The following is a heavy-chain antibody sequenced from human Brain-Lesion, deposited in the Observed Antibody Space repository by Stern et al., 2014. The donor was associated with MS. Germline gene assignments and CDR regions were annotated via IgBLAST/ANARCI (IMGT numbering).Heavy chain of an antibody. J-gene: IGHJ1*01. V-gene: IGHV3-7*01. Sequence: EVQLVESGGGLVQPGGSLRLSCTASGFTFNSYWMSWVRQAPGKGLEWVANIKEDGSEKYYVESVKGRFTVSRDNAKNSIYLQMNSLRVDDTATYYCARIGYSSSWYSPVGFFQHWGQGTLVTVSS. CDR1: GFTFNSYW. D-gene: IGHD6-13*01. CDR2: IKEDGSEK. CDR3: ARIGYSSSWYSPVGFFQH.